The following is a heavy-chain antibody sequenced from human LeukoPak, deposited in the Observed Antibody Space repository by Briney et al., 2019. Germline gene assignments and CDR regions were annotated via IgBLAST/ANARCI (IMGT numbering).Heavy chain of an antibody. D-gene: IGHD3-10*01. J-gene: IGHJ3*02. CDR2: INAGNGNT. Sequence: GTSVKVSCKASGYTFTSYAMHWVRQAPGQRLEWTGWINAGNGNTKYSQKFQGRVTITRDTSASTAYMELSSLRSEDTAVYYCARGGYYYGSGSHTDAFDIWGQGTMVTVSS. CDR3: ARGGYYYGSGSHTDAFDI. CDR1: GYTFTSYA. V-gene: IGHV1-3*01.